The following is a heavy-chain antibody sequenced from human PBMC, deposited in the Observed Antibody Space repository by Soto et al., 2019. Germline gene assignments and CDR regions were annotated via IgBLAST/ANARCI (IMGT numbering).Heavy chain of an antibody. V-gene: IGHV1-18*01. CDR2: ISCFNGQT. CDR3: ARVDPRGVAVVRDY. J-gene: IGHJ4*02. Sequence: GPEVKKPGASVKVSCKASGNTFASHGFSWVRQAPGQGLEWMGWISCFNGQTNYALKFQGRVTLTTDTSTSTAYMELRSLRSDDTAVYFCARVDPRGVAVVRDYWGQGTLVTVSS. D-gene: IGHD3-10*01. CDR1: GNTFASHG.